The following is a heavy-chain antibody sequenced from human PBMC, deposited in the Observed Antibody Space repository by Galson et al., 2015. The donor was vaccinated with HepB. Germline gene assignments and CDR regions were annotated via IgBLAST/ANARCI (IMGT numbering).Heavy chain of an antibody. J-gene: IGHJ6*03. D-gene: IGHD2-2*01. Sequence: SVKVSCKASGYTFTSYGISWVRQAPGQGLEWMGWISAYNGNTNYAQKLQGRVTMTTDTSTSTAYMELRSLRSDDTAVYYCARAEDIVVVPAADYYYYMDVWGKGTTVTVSS. CDR3: ARAEDIVVVPAADYYYYMDV. CDR1: GYTFTSYG. CDR2: ISAYNGNT. V-gene: IGHV1-18*01.